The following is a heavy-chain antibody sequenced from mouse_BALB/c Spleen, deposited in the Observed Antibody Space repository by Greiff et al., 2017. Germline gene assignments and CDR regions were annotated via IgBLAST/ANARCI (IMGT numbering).Heavy chain of an antibody. Sequence: VQLKESGGGLVQPGGSRKLSCAASGFTFSSFGMHWVRQAPEKGLEWVAYISSGSSTIYYADTVKGRFTISRDNPKNTLFLQMTSLRSEDTAMYYCARSSNYYYAMDYWGQGTSVTVSS. V-gene: IGHV5-17*02. CDR2: ISSGSSTI. J-gene: IGHJ4*01. CDR3: ARSSNYYYAMDY. CDR1: GFTFSSFG.